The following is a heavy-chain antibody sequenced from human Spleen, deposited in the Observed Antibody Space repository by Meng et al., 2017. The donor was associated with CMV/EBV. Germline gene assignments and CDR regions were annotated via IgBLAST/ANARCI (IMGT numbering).Heavy chain of an antibody. CDR3: TRRGSTGKRLANNWFDS. V-gene: IGHV1-2*02. J-gene: IGHJ5*01. Sequence: ASVKVSCKASGYNFTGYYMHWVRQAPGQGLEWMGWINPNSGDTNYAQKFQGRVTMTGDTSISTAYMDLSRLRSDDTAVYYCTRRGSTGKRLANNWFDSWGQGTLVTVSS. D-gene: IGHD1-14*01. CDR2: INPNSGDT. CDR1: GYNFTGYY.